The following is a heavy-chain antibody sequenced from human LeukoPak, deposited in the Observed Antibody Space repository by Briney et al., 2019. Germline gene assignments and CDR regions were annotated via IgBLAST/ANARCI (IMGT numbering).Heavy chain of an antibody. Sequence: PGPSLRLSCAASGFTFSSYTMTWDPQAPGQGLEWGSGISNRGSTYYEDSVRGRFTISRDNSKNTLFLQMNTLRVEDTAVYYCAKDSDSYRSNWYGDFDYWGQGTLVTVST. D-gene: IGHD6-13*01. V-gene: IGHV3-23*01. CDR2: ISNRGST. J-gene: IGHJ4*02. CDR1: GFTFSSYT. CDR3: AKDSDSYRSNWYGDFDY.